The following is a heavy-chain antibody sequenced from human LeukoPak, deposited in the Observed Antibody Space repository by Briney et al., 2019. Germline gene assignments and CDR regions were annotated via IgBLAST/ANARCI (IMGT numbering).Heavy chain of an antibody. D-gene: IGHD5-24*01. Sequence: PEGSLRLSCAASGFTFSDYYMNWIRQAPGKGLEWLSYVSSSGSVIYYADSVKGRFTISRDNAKNSLYLQINSLRAEDTAVYYCARVGRRDGYNGADFDYWGQGTLVTVSS. V-gene: IGHV3-11*01. CDR2: VSSSGSVI. J-gene: IGHJ4*02. CDR3: ARVGRRDGYNGADFDY. CDR1: GFTFSDYY.